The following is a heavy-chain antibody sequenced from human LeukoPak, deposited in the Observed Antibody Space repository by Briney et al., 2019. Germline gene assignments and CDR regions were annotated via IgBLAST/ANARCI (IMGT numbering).Heavy chain of an antibody. J-gene: IGHJ3*02. CDR1: GGSISSYY. Sequence: SETLSLTCTVSGGSISSYYWSWIRQPPGKGLEWIEYIYYSGSTNYNPSLKSRVTISVDTSKNQFSLKLSSVTAADTAVYYCARHVRANRAAGTNGAFDIWGQGTMVTVSS. CDR3: ARHVRANRAAGTNGAFDI. V-gene: IGHV4-59*08. D-gene: IGHD6-13*01. CDR2: IYYSGST.